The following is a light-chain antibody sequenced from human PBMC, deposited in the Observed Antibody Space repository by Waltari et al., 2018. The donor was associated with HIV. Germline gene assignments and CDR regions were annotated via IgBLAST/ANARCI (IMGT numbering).Light chain of an antibody. CDR1: QDIKSY. V-gene: IGKV1-16*01. CDR2: GAS. Sequence: DIQMTQSPSTLAASVGDRVTITCRASQDIKSYLAWFQQRPGKSPKSLIYGASSFPSGVPSMFSGSGSGTQFTLTINSLQPEDFATYYCQQYKSYPWTFGQGTKVEIK. J-gene: IGKJ1*01. CDR3: QQYKSYPWT.